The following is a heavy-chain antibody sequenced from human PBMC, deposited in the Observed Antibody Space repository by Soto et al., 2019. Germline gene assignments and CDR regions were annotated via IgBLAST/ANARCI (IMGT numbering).Heavy chain of an antibody. CDR2: INSDGIT. CDR3: ARGGQLQGS. Sequence: VGSLRLSCAASGFTFSTSWMHWVRQAPGMGLVWISRINSDGITAYADSVRGRFTISRDNAKNTLYLQMNSLRVEDTAVYYCARGGQLQGSWGQGTPVTVSS. V-gene: IGHV3-74*01. CDR1: GFTFSTSW. J-gene: IGHJ4*02. D-gene: IGHD5-18*01.